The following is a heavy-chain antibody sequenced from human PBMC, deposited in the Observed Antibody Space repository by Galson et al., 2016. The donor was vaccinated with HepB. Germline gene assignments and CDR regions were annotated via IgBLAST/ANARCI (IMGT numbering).Heavy chain of an antibody. J-gene: IGHJ5*01. D-gene: IGHD3/OR15-3a*01. CDR1: GGSISIYD. CDR3: ARHGLGLVDS. Sequence: SETLSLTCTVSGGSISIYDWAWIRQPPGKGLEWIGSSYNSGSTYYKSSLKSRVTISADTSKNQFSLGLSSVTAADTAVYYCARHGLGLVDSWGQGTLVTVSS. CDR2: SYNSGST. V-gene: IGHV4-39*01.